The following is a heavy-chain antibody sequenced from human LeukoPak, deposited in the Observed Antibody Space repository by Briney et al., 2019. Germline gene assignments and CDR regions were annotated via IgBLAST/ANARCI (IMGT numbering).Heavy chain of an antibody. CDR3: ARGYYYDSSGHPPGY. D-gene: IGHD3-22*01. CDR1: GYTFTSYY. CDR2: INPSGGSA. J-gene: IGHJ4*02. V-gene: IGHV1-46*01. Sequence: ASVKVSCKAFGYTFTSYYMHWVRQAPGQGLEWMGIINPSGGSASYAQKFQGRVTMTRDTSTSTVYMELSSLRSEDTAVYYCARGYYYDSSGHPPGYWGQGTLVTVSS.